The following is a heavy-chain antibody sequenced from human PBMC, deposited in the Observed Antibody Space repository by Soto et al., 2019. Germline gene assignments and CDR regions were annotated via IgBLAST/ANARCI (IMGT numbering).Heavy chain of an antibody. CDR1: GGSFSGYY. CDR2: INHSGST. J-gene: IGHJ4*02. V-gene: IGHV4-34*01. Sequence: SETLSLTCAVYGGSFSGYYWSWIRQPPGKGLEWIGEINHSGSTNYNPSLKSRVTISVDTSKNQFSLKLSSVTAADTAVYYCARHQIRDYDILTGSFDYWGQGTLVTVFS. CDR3: ARHQIRDYDILTGSFDY. D-gene: IGHD3-9*01.